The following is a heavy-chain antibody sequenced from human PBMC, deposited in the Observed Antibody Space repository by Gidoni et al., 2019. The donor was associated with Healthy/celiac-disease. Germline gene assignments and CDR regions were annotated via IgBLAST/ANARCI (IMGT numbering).Heavy chain of an antibody. Sequence: EVQLVESGGGLVQPGGSRRLSRAASAFTFSSYEMNWVRQAPGKGLEWVSYISSSGSTIYYADSVKGRFTISRDNAKNSLYLQMNSLRAEDTAVYYCARDREGATIDAFDIWGQGTMVTVSS. V-gene: IGHV3-48*03. CDR1: AFTFSSYE. CDR3: ARDREGATIDAFDI. CDR2: ISSSGSTI. D-gene: IGHD1-26*01. J-gene: IGHJ3*02.